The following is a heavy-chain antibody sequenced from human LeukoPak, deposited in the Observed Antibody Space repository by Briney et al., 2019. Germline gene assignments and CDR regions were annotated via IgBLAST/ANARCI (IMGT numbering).Heavy chain of an antibody. CDR2: IYYSGST. V-gene: IGHV4-59*01. CDR3: ASQYYDILTGYYTAPFDY. D-gene: IGHD3-9*01. Sequence: PSETLSLTCTVSGGSINSYYWSWIRQPPGKGLEWIGYIYYSGSTNYNPSLKSRVTISVDTSKNQFSLKLSSVTAADTAVYYCASQYYDILTGYYTAPFDYWGQGTLVTVSS. CDR1: GGSINSYY. J-gene: IGHJ4*02.